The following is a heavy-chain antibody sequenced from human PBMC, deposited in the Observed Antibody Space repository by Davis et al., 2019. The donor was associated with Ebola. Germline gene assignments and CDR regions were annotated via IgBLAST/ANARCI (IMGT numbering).Heavy chain of an antibody. J-gene: IGHJ4*02. CDR1: GFTFSSYA. V-gene: IGHV3-30*04. CDR3: AKGTYSSS. D-gene: IGHD6-13*01. CDR2: ISYDGSNK. Sequence: GESLKISCAASGFTFSSYAMHWVRQAPGKGLEWVAVISYDGSNKYYADSVKGRFTISRDNSKNTLYLQMNSLRAEDTAVYYCAKGTYSSSWGQGTLVTVSS.